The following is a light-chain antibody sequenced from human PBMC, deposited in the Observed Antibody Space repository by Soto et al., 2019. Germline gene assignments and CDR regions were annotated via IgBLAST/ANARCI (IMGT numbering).Light chain of an antibody. CDR3: LLYSDGTWV. J-gene: IGLJ3*02. Sequence: QTVVTQEPSLTVSPGGTVTLTCASSTGAVTSGYYPNWFQQKPGQAPRTLISSTSNKHSWTPARFSGYLLGGKAALTLSGGQPEDEAEYYCLLYSDGTWVFGRGTQLTVL. V-gene: IGLV7-43*01. CDR2: STS. CDR1: TGAVTSGYY.